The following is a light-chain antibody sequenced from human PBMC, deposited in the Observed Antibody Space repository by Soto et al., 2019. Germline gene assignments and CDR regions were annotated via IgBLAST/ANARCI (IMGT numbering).Light chain of an antibody. CDR2: EGT. Sequence: QSFLTQPASLSGSPGQPITISCTGTSGDVGTYNLVSWYQQHPGKAPKLLIYEGTKRPSGVSDRFSGFRSGNTASLTITGLRAEDEADYYCFSYAISSTYVFGTGTKVTV. CDR3: FSYAISSTYV. J-gene: IGLJ1*01. V-gene: IGLV2-23*01. CDR1: SGDVGTYNL.